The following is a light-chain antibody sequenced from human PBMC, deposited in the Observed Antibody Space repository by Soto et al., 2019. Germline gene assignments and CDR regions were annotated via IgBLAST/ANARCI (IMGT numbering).Light chain of an antibody. V-gene: IGLV2-14*01. J-gene: IGLJ1*01. CDR1: STDVGGYNY. Sequence: QSVLTQPASVSGSPGQSITISCTGTSTDVGGYNYVSWYQQYSGKAPKLIIYEVSNRPSGVPNRFSGSKAGNAASLTISGLQAEDEADYYCSSYTSISTLVFGAGTKVTVL. CDR2: EVS. CDR3: SSYTSISTLV.